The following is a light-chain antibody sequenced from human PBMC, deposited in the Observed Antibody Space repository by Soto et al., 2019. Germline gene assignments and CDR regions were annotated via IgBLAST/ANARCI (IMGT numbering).Light chain of an antibody. CDR3: QQGYSTPIT. Sequence: EMLMTQSPATLSVSPGERVSLSCWASQSVTNKLAWYQQRPGQPPRLLLYDASTRATGVPATFSGSGSGTDFTLTISSLQPEDFATYYCQQGYSTPITFGQGTRLEIK. J-gene: IGKJ5*01. V-gene: IGKV3-15*01. CDR1: QSVTNK. CDR2: DAS.